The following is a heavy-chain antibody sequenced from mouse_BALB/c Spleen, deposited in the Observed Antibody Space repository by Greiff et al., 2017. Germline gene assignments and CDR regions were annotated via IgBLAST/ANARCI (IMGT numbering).Heavy chain of an antibody. CDR3: AGNGYFNY. CDR2: INPSTGYT. CDR1: GYTFTSYW. J-gene: IGHJ2*01. D-gene: IGHD1-1*02. Sequence: VMLMESGAELAKPGASVKMSCKASGYTFTSYWMHWVKQRPGQGLEWIGYINPSTGYTEYNQKFKDKATLTADKTSSTAYMQLSSLTSEDSAVFNCAGNGYFNYWGQGTTLTVSS. V-gene: IGHV1-7*01.